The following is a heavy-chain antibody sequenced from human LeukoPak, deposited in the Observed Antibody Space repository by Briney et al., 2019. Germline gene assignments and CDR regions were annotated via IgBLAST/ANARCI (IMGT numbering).Heavy chain of an antibody. CDR2: IYYSGST. V-gene: IGHV4-39*07. D-gene: IGHD3-9*01. Sequence: SETLSLTCTVSGGSISSSSYYWVWIRQPPGKGLEWIGSIYYSGSTYYNPSLKSRVTISVDTSKNQFSLKLSSVTAADTAVYYCARRGRYFDWFDPWGQGTLVTVSS. J-gene: IGHJ5*02. CDR3: ARRGRYFDWFDP. CDR1: GGSISSSSYY.